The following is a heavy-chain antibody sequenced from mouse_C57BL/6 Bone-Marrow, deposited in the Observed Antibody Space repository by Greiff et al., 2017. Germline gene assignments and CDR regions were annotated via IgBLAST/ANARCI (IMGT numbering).Heavy chain of an antibody. V-gene: IGHV1-75*01. CDR2: IFPGSGST. Sequence: VQLQQSGPELVKPGASVKISCKASGYTFTDYYINWVKQRPGQGLEWIGWIFPGSGSTYYNEKFKGKATLTVDTSSSTAYMLLSSLTSEDSAVYFGARRCACSSKSLYYAVDVWGQGTSVTVSS. CDR1: GYTFTDYY. CDR3: ARRCACSSKSLYYAVDV. J-gene: IGHJ4*01. D-gene: IGHD2-10*02.